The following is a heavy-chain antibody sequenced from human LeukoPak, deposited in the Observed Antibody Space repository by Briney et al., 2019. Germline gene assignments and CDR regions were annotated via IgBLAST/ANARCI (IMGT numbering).Heavy chain of an antibody. CDR3: ARVGGYSYGVDY. Sequence: SETLSLTCTVSGGSISSYYWSWIRQPPGKGLEWIGYIFYSGSTNYNPSLKSRVTISVDTSKNQFSLKLSSVTAADTAVYYCARVGGYSYGVDYWGQGTLVTVSS. D-gene: IGHD5-18*01. CDR2: IFYSGST. CDR1: GGSISSYY. V-gene: IGHV4-59*08. J-gene: IGHJ4*02.